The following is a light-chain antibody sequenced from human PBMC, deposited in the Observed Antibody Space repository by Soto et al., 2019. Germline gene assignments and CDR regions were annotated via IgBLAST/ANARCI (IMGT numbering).Light chain of an antibody. V-gene: IGKV1-5*03. CDR3: QQYNSYSPMYS. J-gene: IGKJ2*01. Sequence: DIQMTQSPSTLSASVGDRVTLTCRASQNINSWLAWYQQKPGKAPKLLIYKASTLEGGVPSRFSGSESGTEFALTISSLQPDDFATYYCQQYNSYSPMYSFGQGTKLEIK. CDR2: KAS. CDR1: QNINSW.